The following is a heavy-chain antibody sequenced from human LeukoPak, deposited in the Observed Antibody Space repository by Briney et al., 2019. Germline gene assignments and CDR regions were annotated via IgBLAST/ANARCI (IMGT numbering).Heavy chain of an antibody. V-gene: IGHV3-21*01. CDR2: ISTSNNYI. J-gene: IGHJ4*02. CDR3: AKDGGSGSYYNVRATPPGY. CDR1: GFTFSSYN. D-gene: IGHD3-10*01. Sequence: PGGSLTLPCAASGFTFSSYNMNWVRQAPGKGLEWVSSISTSNNYIYYADSVTGRFTISRDNAKNSLYLQMNSLRAEDTAVYYCAKDGGSGSYYNVRATPPGYWGQGTLVTVSS.